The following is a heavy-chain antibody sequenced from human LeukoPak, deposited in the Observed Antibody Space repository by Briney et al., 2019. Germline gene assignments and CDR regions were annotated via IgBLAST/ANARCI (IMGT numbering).Heavy chain of an antibody. CDR2: IYYSGST. Sequence: SQTLSLTCIVSGGSISSGGYYWSWIRQHPGKGLEWIGYIYYSGSTYYNPSLKSRVTISVDTSKNQFSLKLSSVTAANTAVYYCARDGWGYDILTGYKNYYYYGMDVWGQGTTVTVSS. V-gene: IGHV4-31*03. CDR1: GGSISSGGYY. J-gene: IGHJ6*02. CDR3: ARDGWGYDILTGYKNYYYYGMDV. D-gene: IGHD3-9*01.